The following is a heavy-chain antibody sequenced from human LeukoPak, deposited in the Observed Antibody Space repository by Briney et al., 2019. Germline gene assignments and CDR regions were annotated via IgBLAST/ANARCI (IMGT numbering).Heavy chain of an antibody. V-gene: IGHV3-30*02. CDR3: AKPGGRVGESLNGVDY. D-gene: IGHD3-10*01. CDR2: IQYDGSNK. Sequence: GGSLRLSCAASGFAFSNYGLHWVRQAPGKGLEWVAFIQYDGSNKFHTDSVKGRFTISRDNSKNTLFLQMNSLRAEDTAVYYCAKPGGRVGESLNGVDYWGQGTLVTVS. CDR1: GFAFSNYG. J-gene: IGHJ4*02.